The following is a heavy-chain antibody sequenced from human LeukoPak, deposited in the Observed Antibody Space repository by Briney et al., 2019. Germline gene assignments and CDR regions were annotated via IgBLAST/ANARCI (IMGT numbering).Heavy chain of an antibody. D-gene: IGHD2-15*01. CDR1: GFTFSSYS. J-gene: IGHJ3*02. Sequence: GGSLRLSCAASGFTFSSYSMNWVRQAPGKGLEWVSYISSSGSTIHYADSVKGRFTISRDNAKNSLYLQMNSLRAEDTAVYYCARGGRRAFDIWGQGTMVTVSS. V-gene: IGHV3-48*04. CDR2: ISSSGSTI. CDR3: ARGGRRAFDI.